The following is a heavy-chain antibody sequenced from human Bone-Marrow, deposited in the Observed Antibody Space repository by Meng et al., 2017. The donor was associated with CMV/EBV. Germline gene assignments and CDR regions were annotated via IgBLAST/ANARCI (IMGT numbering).Heavy chain of an antibody. V-gene: IGHV3-53*05. J-gene: IGHJ6*02. CDR2: IYSGGST. Sequence: GESLKISCAASGFTVSSNYMSWVRQAPGKGLEWVSVIYSGGSTYYADSVKGRFTISRDNSKNTLYLQMNSLRAEDTAVYYCARDRIRGIVVVPAAVMDVWGQGTKVTVSS. CDR3: ARDRIRGIVVVPAAVMDV. CDR1: GFTVSSNY. D-gene: IGHD2-2*01.